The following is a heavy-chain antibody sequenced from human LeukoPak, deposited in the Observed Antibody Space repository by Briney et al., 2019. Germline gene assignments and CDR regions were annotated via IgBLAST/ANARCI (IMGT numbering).Heavy chain of an antibody. CDR2: INLDGSGK. CDR1: GFTFSTSW. V-gene: IGHV3-7*01. CDR3: ARVRAYCRFDE. J-gene: IGHJ4*02. D-gene: IGHD1-26*01. Sequence: GGSLRLSCAASGFTFSTSWMSWIRQAPGKGLEWVASINLDGSGKYYVDSVKGRFTISRDNAKNSLFLQMNSLRDEAAAVYYCARVRAYCRFDEWGQGTLVTVSS.